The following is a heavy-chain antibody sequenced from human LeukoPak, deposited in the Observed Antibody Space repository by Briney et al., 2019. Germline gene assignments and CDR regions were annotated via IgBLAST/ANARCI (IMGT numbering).Heavy chain of an antibody. CDR3: AKAHWDKGMVSYFDN. J-gene: IGHJ4*02. V-gene: IGHV3-23*01. CDR2: LSGSGIAT. D-gene: IGHD5-18*01. CDR1: GFPFNIYA. Sequence: PGGSLRLSCAASGFPFNIYAVSCVRQPPGKGLEWVSSLSGSGIATYYADSVKGRFTISRENSEKTVSLQMNRLRADDTAIYYCAKAHWDKGMVSYFDNWGEGTLASVSS.